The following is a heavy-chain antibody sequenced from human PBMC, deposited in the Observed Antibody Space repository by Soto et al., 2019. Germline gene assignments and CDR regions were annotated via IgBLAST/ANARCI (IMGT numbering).Heavy chain of an antibody. V-gene: IGHV3-30*18. CDR1: GFTFSSYG. D-gene: IGHD6-19*01. J-gene: IGHJ4*02. CDR2: ISYDGSNK. Sequence: QVQLVESGGGVVQPGRSLRLSCAASGFTFSSYGRHWVRQAPGKGLAWVAVISYDGSNKYYADSVKGRFTISRDNSKNPLYLKMNSLRAEDTAVYYCEKSENFIAVAGTREGMDYWGQGTLVTVSS. CDR3: EKSENFIAVAGTREGMDY.